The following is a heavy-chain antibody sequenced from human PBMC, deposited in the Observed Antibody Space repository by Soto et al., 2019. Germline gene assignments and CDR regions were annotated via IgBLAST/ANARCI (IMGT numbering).Heavy chain of an antibody. D-gene: IGHD2-15*01. CDR3: AVVRGGCSLTTCQMHS. Sequence: QVLLQESGPGLVNPSGTLSLTCTVSDGSINSRSWWTWVRQSPVKGLEWIGEISPDGTTNYNPSLSNRVTLSVDKSDNQFSLSLASMTAADTAIYYCAVVRGGCSLTTCQMHSWGQGTQVTVSS. J-gene: IGHJ5*02. V-gene: IGHV4-4*02. CDR2: ISPDGTT. CDR1: DGSINSRSW.